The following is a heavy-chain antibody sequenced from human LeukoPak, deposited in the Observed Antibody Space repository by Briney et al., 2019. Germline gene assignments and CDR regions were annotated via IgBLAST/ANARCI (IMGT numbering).Heavy chain of an antibody. D-gene: IGHD6-13*01. Sequence: PGGNLSLYCAASGFTFSSYGMHWVRQAQGKGLEWVAVISYDGSNKYYEDYVKGRFTISRDNSKNTLYLQMNSLRAEDTAVYYCAKDSWIQVIAAAGNDYWGQGTLVTVPS. J-gene: IGHJ4*02. CDR3: AKDSWIQVIAAAGNDY. CDR2: ISYDGSNK. CDR1: GFTFSSYG. V-gene: IGHV3-30*18.